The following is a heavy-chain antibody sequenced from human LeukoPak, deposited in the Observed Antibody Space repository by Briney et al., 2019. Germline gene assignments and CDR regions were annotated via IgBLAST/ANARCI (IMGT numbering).Heavy chain of an antibody. Sequence: GSLRLSCAASRFIFSSYHMHWVRQPPGKGLEWVSSISSSNSFIYYADSMKGRFTISRDNAKSSLCLQMNSLRAEDTAVYYCARGTNWSPLDFDYWGQGTLVTVSS. D-gene: IGHD1-20*01. CDR2: ISSSNSFI. J-gene: IGHJ4*02. CDR1: RFIFSSYH. CDR3: ARGTNWSPLDFDY. V-gene: IGHV3-21*01.